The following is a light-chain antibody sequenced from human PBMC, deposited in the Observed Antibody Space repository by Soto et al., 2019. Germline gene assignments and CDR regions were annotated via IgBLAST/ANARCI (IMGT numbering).Light chain of an antibody. J-gene: IGKJ4*01. CDR2: GAS. V-gene: IGKV4-1*01. CDR1: QSVLYSSNNKNY. Sequence: DIVMTQSPDSLAVSLGERATINCKSSQSVLYSSNNKNYLAWYQQKPGQAPRLLISGASSRATGIPDRFSGSGSGTDFTLTISRLEPEDFAVYYCQQYGNSPLTFGGGTKVDIK. CDR3: QQYGNSPLT.